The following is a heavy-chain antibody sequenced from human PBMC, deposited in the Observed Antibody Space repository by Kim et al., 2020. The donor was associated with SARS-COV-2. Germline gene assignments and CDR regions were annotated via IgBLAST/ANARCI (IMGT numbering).Heavy chain of an antibody. J-gene: IGHJ4*02. CDR3: SGSTGWYRLDY. Sequence: TYTPSLKSRVTISVDKSKNPFSLNLTSVTAADTAVYYCSGSTGWYRLDYWGQGTLVTVSS. V-gene: IGHV4-4*02. D-gene: IGHD6-19*01.